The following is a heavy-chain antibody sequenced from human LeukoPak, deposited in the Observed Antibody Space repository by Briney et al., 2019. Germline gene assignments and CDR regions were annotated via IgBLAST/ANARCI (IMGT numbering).Heavy chain of an antibody. J-gene: IGHJ2*01. CDR3: ASGPRDIVVLPAADWYFDL. CDR2: IYYSGST. D-gene: IGHD2-2*01. CDR1: GGSISSYH. V-gene: IGHV4-59*01. Sequence: SETLSLTCTVSGGSISSYHWSWIRQPPGKGLEWIGYIYYSGSTNYNPSLKSRVTISVDTSKNQFSLKLSSVTAADTAVYYCASGPRDIVVLPAADWYFDLWGRGTLVTVSS.